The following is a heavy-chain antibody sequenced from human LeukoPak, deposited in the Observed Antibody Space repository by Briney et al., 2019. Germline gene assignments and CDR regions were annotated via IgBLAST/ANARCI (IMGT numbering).Heavy chain of an antibody. J-gene: IGHJ4*02. CDR3: ARDHLHYYDSSGYLY. V-gene: IGHV3-21*01. Sequence: GGSLRLSCAASGFTFSSYSMNWVRQAPGKGLEWVSSISSSSSYIYYADSVKGRFTISRDNAKNSLYLQMNSLRAEDTAVYYCARDHLHYYDSSGYLYWGQGTLVTVSS. CDR1: GFTFSSYS. CDR2: ISSSSSYI. D-gene: IGHD3-22*01.